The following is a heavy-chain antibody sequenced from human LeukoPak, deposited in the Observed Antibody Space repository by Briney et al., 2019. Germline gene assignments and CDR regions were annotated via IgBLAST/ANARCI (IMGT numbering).Heavy chain of an antibody. Sequence: GGSLRLSCAASGFTFSDYYMSWIRQAPGKGLEWVSYISSSGSTIYYADSVKGRFTISRDNAKNSLYLQMNSLRAEDTAVYYCARDVGSNYYGSEYGMDVWGQGTTVTDSS. CDR3: ARDVGSNYYGSEYGMDV. CDR1: GFTFSDYY. CDR2: ISSSGSTI. J-gene: IGHJ6*02. D-gene: IGHD3-10*01. V-gene: IGHV3-11*01.